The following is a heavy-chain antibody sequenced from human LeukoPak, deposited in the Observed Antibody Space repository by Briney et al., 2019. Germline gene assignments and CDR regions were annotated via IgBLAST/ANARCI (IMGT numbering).Heavy chain of an antibody. V-gene: IGHV3-21*01. CDR2: ISSSSSYI. CDR3: ARVRGGYCSSTSCYAPLGYMDV. J-gene: IGHJ6*03. CDR1: GFTFSSYS. Sequence: GGSLRLSCAASGFTFSSYSMNWVRQAPGKGLEWVSSISSSSSYIYYADSVKGRFTIPRDNAKNSLYLQMNSLRAEDTAVYYCARVRGGYCSSTSCYAPLGYMDVWGKGTTVTVSS. D-gene: IGHD2-2*01.